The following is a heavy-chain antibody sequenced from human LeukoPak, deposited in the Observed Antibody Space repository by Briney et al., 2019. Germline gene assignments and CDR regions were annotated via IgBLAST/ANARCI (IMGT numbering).Heavy chain of an antibody. CDR2: IRSKAYGGAT. D-gene: IGHD2-15*01. Sequence: PGGSLRLSCAGSGFSFGDFPMTWVRQAPGRGLEWVGYIRSKAYGGATEYVASVKGRLTISRGDSKRIAYLQMNSLQTEDTGIYYCTRGSGRFEFWGQGALVTVSS. CDR3: TRGSGRFEF. CDR1: GFSFGDFP. J-gene: IGHJ4*02. V-gene: IGHV3-49*04.